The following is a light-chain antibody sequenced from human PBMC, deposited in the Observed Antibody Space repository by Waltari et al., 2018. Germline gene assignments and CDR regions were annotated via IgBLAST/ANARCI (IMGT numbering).Light chain of an antibody. CDR1: STDVGGYNY. CDR2: DVN. V-gene: IGLV2-11*01. J-gene: IGLJ2*01. Sequence: HSALTQPRPVSVSPRESVPVSGPGTSTDVGGYNYVSRYQQHPGKVPRLMIYDVNKRSSGVPDRFSGSKSGNTASLTISGLQAEDEADYYCCSYAGGFSALFGGGTKATVL. CDR3: CSYAGGFSAL.